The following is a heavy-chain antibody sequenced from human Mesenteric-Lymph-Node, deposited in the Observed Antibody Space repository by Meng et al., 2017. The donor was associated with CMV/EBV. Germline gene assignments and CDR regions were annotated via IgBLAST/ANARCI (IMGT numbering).Heavy chain of an antibody. D-gene: IGHD2-21*02. CDR1: GFTFSSYA. CDR3: AKTGDGFPFDY. Sequence: GESLKISCAASGFTFSSYAMNWVRQAPGKGLEWVSGISGRGRTTYYADSVKGRFTISRDNSKNTLYLQMHSLRADDTAVYFCAKTGDGFPFDYWGQGALVTVSS. V-gene: IGHV3-23*01. CDR2: ISGRGRTT. J-gene: IGHJ4*02.